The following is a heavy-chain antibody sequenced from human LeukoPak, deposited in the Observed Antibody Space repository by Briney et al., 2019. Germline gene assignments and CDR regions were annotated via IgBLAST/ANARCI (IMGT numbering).Heavy chain of an antibody. CDR3: AKSYDFWSGYWSDYYYYGMDV. V-gene: IGHV3-30*18. D-gene: IGHD3-3*01. Sequence: GGSLRLSCTASGSSISRYTMSWVRQAPGKGLEWVAFTSYDGSYESHADPVKGRFTISRDNSKNTLYLQMNSLRAEDTAVYYCAKSYDFWSGYWSDYYYYGMDVWGQGTTVTVSS. CDR2: TSYDGSYE. CDR1: GSSISRYT. J-gene: IGHJ6*02.